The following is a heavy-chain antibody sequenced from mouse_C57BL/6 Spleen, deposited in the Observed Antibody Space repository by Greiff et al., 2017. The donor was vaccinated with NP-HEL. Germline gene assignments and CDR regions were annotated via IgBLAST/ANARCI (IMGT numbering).Heavy chain of an antibody. CDR1: GYSFTGYY. J-gene: IGHJ4*01. Sequence: VQLKESGPELVKPGASVKISCKASGYSFTGYYMNWVKQSPEKSLEWIGEINPSTGGTTYNQKFKAKATLTVDKSSSTAYMQLKSLTSEDSAVYYCARGGTVVPYYAMDYWGQGTSVTVSS. CDR2: INPSTGGT. V-gene: IGHV1-42*01. CDR3: ARGGTVVPYYAMDY. D-gene: IGHD1-1*01.